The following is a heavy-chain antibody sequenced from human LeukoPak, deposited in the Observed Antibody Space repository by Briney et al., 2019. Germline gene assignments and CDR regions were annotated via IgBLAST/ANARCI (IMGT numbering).Heavy chain of an antibody. CDR3: ARVRTGYNYGFRDY. J-gene: IGHJ4*02. CDR1: GGSIINSNW. V-gene: IGHV4-4*02. Sequence: SETLSLTCAVSGGSIINSNWCSWVRQPPGKGLEWIGEIDHSGSTSYNPSLKSRVTISVDTSKNQFSLKLSSVTAADTAVYYCARVRTGYNYGFRDYWGQGTLVTVSS. CDR2: IDHSGST. D-gene: IGHD5-24*01.